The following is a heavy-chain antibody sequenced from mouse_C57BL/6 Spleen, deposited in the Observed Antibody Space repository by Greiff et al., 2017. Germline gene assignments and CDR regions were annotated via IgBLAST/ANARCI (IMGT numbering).Heavy chain of an antibody. CDR3: ARDGGSSDWYFDV. CDR1: GYSITSGYY. CDR2: ISYDGSN. V-gene: IGHV3-6*01. Sequence: EVQVVESGPGLVKPSQSLSLTCSVTGYSITSGYYWNWIRPFPGNTLEWMGYISYDGSNNYNPSLKNRISITRDTSKNQFFLKLNSVTTEVTATYYCARDGGSSDWYFDVWGTGTSVTVSS. J-gene: IGHJ1*03. D-gene: IGHD1-1*01.